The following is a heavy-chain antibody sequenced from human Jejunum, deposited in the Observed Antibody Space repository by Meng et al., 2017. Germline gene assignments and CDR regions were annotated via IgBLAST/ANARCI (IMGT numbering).Heavy chain of an antibody. V-gene: IGHV1-69*05. CDR1: GGTFRGSYA. D-gene: IGHD6-13*01. Sequence: SVKVSCKASGGTFRGSYAISWVRQAPGQGLEWMGGITPISGTTNYAQRFQDRVTITTDESKSTAYLELSSLRSDDTAVYYCARHYSSSWILDYWGQGTLVTVSS. CDR3: ARHYSSSWILDY. J-gene: IGHJ4*02. CDR2: ITPISGTT.